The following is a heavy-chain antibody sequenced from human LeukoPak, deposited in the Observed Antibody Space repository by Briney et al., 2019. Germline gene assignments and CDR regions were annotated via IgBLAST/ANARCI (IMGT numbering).Heavy chain of an antibody. D-gene: IGHD2-2*01. V-gene: IGHV3-53*01. CDR2: IYSGGNT. J-gene: IGHJ4*02. Sequence: PGGSLRLSCAASGFTFSINYMSWVRQAPGKGVEWVSVIYSGGNTYYADSVTGRFTISRDNSNNTVYLQMNSLRAEDTAVYYCARGETSSYDYWGQGTLVTVSS. CDR3: ARGETSSYDY. CDR1: GFTFSINY.